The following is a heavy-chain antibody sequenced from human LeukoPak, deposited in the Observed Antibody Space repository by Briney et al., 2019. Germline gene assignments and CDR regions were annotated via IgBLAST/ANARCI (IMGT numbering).Heavy chain of an antibody. CDR3: ARDSPDIVVVVAATDAFDI. Sequence: GGSLRLSCAASGFTFSSYSMNWVRQAPGKGLEWVSYISSSSSTIYYADSAKGRFTISRDNAKNSLYLQMNSLRAEDTAVYYCARDSPDIVVVVAATDAFDIWGQGTMVTVSS. D-gene: IGHD2-15*01. CDR2: ISSSSSTI. V-gene: IGHV3-48*01. CDR1: GFTFSSYS. J-gene: IGHJ3*02.